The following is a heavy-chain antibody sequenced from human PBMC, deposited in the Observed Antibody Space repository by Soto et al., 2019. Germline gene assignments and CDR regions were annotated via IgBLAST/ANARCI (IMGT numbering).Heavy chain of an antibody. CDR2: IYSGGST. Sequence: GGSLRLSCAASGFTVSSNYMSWVRQAPGKGLEWVSVIYSGGSTYYADSVKGRFTISRDNSKNTLYLQMNSLRAEDTAMYYCAKYHDSGLMYFDSGGQGTLVTVSS. D-gene: IGHD3-16*01. CDR1: GFTVSSNY. J-gene: IGHJ4*02. CDR3: AKYHDSGLMYFDS. V-gene: IGHV3-53*01.